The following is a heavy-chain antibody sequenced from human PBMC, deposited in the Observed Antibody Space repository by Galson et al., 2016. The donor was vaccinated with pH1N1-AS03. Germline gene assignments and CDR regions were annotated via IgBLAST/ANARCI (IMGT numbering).Heavy chain of an antibody. CDR3: ARQRAVRAFDY. V-gene: IGHV5-51*01. Sequence: QSGAEVKKPGESLKISCKGSGYSFTNHWIAWVRQLPGKGLEWMGIIYPADSDARYSPSFQGQVTISADTSNSTAYMQWNSLKASDTAMYYCARQRAVRAFDYWGQGTPVTVSS. D-gene: IGHD3-10*01. J-gene: IGHJ4*02. CDR1: GYSFTNHW. CDR2: IYPADSDA.